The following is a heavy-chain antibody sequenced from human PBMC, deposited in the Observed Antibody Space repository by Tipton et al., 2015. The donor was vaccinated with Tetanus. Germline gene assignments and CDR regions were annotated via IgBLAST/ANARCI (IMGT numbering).Heavy chain of an antibody. CDR1: GGSVSGFY. CDR2: AYYSGTT. V-gene: IGHV4-59*02. J-gene: IGHJ4*02. Sequence: TLSLTCTISGGSVSGFYWSWIRQPPGKGLEWIGHAYYSGTTNYNPSLKGRVSISVDTSHDQFSLRLTSVTAADTAIYYCARFSYDSGGFYSYFDYWGRGTLVTVSS. CDR3: ARFSYDSGGFYSYFDY. D-gene: IGHD3-22*01.